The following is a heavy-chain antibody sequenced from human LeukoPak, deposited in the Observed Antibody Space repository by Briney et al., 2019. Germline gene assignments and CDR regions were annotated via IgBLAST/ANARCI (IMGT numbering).Heavy chain of an antibody. CDR3: GRDIAAAGLFFDS. V-gene: IGHV3-7*01. D-gene: IGHD6-13*01. Sequence: HPGGSLRLSCAASGFTLSSYWMSWVRQAPGKGLECVANIKYEGSEIHYVDSVKGRFTISRDMAKNSVNLQMSGLRAEDTAVYYCGRDIAAAGLFFDSWGQGTLVTVSS. CDR2: IKYEGSEI. J-gene: IGHJ4*02. CDR1: GFTLSSYW.